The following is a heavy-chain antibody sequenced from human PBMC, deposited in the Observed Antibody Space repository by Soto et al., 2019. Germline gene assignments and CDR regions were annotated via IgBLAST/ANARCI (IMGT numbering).Heavy chain of an antibody. CDR2: IIPMYGPA. CDR3: VKVSSMVRGVIDNWFDP. D-gene: IGHD3-10*01. Sequence: QVQLVQSGAEVKKPGSSMKVSCKASGGTFSSYAINWVRQAPGQGLEWMGGIIPMYGPAKYAQKFQGRVTITADESTSTAYMHLSSLRSEDTAVYYCVKVSSMVRGVIDNWFDPWGQGTLVTVSS. J-gene: IGHJ5*02. CDR1: GGTFSSYA. V-gene: IGHV1-69*01.